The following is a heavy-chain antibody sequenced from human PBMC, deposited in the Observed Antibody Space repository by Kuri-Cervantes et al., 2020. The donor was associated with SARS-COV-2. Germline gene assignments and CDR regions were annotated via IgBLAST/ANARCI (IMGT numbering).Heavy chain of an antibody. J-gene: IGHJ6*03. Sequence: GGSLRLSCAASRSTFSSYGMQLVRQAPGKGLEWVAVIWYGVSNKYSADSVTGRFTISRDNAKNSLYLQMNSLRAEDTAVYYCAREVPDPYYYYMDVWGKGTTVTVSS. V-gene: IGHV3-33*08. D-gene: IGHD3-10*01. CDR2: IWYGVSNK. CDR3: AREVPDPYYYYMDV. CDR1: RSTFSSYG.